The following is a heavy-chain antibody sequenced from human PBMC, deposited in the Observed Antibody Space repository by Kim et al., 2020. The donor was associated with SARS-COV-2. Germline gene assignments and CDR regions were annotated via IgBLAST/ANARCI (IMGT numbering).Heavy chain of an antibody. CDR2: IIPLFGTA. J-gene: IGHJ5*02. V-gene: IGHV1-69*13. CDR1: GGTFSSYA. Sequence: SVKVSCKASGGTFSSYAISWVRQAPGQGLEWMGWIIPLFGTANYAQKFQVRVTITADESTSTAYMELSSLRSEDTAVYYCARDSPDIVVAQSRFGFDPW. CDR3: ARDSPDIVVAQSRFGFDP. D-gene: IGHD2-2*01.